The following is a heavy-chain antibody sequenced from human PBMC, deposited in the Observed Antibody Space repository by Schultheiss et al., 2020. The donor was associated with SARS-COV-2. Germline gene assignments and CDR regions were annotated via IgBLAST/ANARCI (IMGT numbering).Heavy chain of an antibody. CDR3: ARESSVGANDY. Sequence: ASVKVSCKASGYIFTSYYIHWVRQAPGQGLEWMGWINPNSGGTNYAQKFQGWVTMTRDTSISTAYMELSRLRSDDTAVYYCARESSVGANDYWGQGTLVTVSS. CDR2: INPNSGGT. CDR1: GYIFTSYY. J-gene: IGHJ4*02. D-gene: IGHD1-26*01. V-gene: IGHV1-2*04.